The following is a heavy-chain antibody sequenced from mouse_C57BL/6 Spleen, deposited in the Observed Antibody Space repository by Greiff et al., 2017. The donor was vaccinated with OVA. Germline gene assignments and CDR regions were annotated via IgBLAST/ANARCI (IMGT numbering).Heavy chain of an antibody. Sequence: EVKLMESGPELVKPGASVKISCKASGYSFTGYYMNWVKQSPEKSLEWIGEINPSTGGTTYNQKFKAKATLTVDKSSSTAYMQLKSLTSEDSAVYYCARGHSAWFAYWGQGTLVTVSA. V-gene: IGHV1-42*01. D-gene: IGHD6-1*01. CDR2: INPSTGGT. J-gene: IGHJ3*01. CDR1: GYSFTGYY. CDR3: ARGHSAWFAY.